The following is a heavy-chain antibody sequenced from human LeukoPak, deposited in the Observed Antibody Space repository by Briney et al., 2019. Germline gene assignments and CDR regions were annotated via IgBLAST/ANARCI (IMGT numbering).Heavy chain of an antibody. V-gene: IGHV3-23*01. D-gene: IGHD6-19*01. CDR2: ISGTGGST. CDR3: ANTAFHSSTFDH. J-gene: IGHJ4*02. CDR1: GFTFSSYA. Sequence: GGSLRLSCAASGFTFSSYAMSWVRQAPGKGLEWVSAISGTGGSTYYADSVKGRFTISRDNSRNTLYLQMNSLRAEDTAVYYCANTAFHSSTFDHWGQGTPVTVSS.